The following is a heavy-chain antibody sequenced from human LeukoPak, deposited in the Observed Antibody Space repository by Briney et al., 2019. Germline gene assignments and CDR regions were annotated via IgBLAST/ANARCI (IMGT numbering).Heavy chain of an antibody. CDR1: GYTFSSYI. CDR2: ISSSSSTI. CDR3: ARAGFDY. Sequence: GAPLRLSCAASGYTFSSYIVNWVRKAPGKGLEWVSYISSSSSTIYYADSVKGRFTISRDNAKTSLYLQMSSLREEDRDVYYCARAGFDYWEEGTLVTVSS. D-gene: IGHD1-14*01. J-gene: IGHJ4*02. V-gene: IGHV3-48*02.